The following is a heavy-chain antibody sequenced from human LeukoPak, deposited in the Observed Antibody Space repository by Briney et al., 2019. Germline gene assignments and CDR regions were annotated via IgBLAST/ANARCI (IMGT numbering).Heavy chain of an antibody. D-gene: IGHD3-10*01. J-gene: IGHJ4*02. CDR1: GFTFSSYV. CDR2: ISYDGSNE. Sequence: GGPLRLSCAASGFTFSSYVMHWVRQAPGKGLEWVAIISYDGSNEYYADSVKGRFTISRDNAKNTLYLQMNSLRAEDTAVYYCARVIVVRGVSFDYWGQGTLVTVSS. CDR3: ARVIVVRGVSFDY. V-gene: IGHV3-30*04.